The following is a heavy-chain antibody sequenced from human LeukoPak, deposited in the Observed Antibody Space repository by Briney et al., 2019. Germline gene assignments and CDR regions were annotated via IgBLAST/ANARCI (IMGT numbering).Heavy chain of an antibody. J-gene: IGHJ4*02. Sequence: GGSLRLSCAASGFTFSSYGMHWVRQAPGKGLEWVAVIWYDGSNKYYADSVKGRFTISRDNSKNTLYLQMTSLRAEDTAVYYCARARGAYSGSYSYFDYWGQGTLVTVSS. D-gene: IGHD1-26*01. V-gene: IGHV3-33*01. CDR2: IWYDGSNK. CDR1: GFTFSSYG. CDR3: ARARGAYSGSYSYFDY.